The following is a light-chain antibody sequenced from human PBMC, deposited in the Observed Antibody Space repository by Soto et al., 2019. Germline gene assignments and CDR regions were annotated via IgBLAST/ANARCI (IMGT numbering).Light chain of an antibody. CDR3: SSYTSSSTLV. CDR1: SSDVGGYNY. CDR2: EIS. J-gene: IGLJ2*01. V-gene: IGLV2-14*01. Sequence: QSALTQPASVSGSPGQSITISCTGTSSDVGGYNYVSWYQQHPGKAPKLMIYEISNRPSGGSNRFSGSKSGNTASLTISGLQSEDEADYDCSSYTSSSTLVFGGGTKVTVL.